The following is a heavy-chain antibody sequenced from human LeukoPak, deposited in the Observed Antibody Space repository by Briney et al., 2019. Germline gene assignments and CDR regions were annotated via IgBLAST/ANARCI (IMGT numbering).Heavy chain of an antibody. Sequence: PGGSLRLSCAATGFTFSSYWMHWVRQAPGKGLVWASRISSDESRTNYADSVKGRFTISRDNAKNTVFLQMNSLRAEDTAVYYCARVRAVAGTDVLYYFDYWGQGTLVTVSS. V-gene: IGHV3-74*01. CDR2: ISSDESRT. J-gene: IGHJ4*02. D-gene: IGHD6-19*01. CDR1: GFTFSSYW. CDR3: ARVRAVAGTDVLYYFDY.